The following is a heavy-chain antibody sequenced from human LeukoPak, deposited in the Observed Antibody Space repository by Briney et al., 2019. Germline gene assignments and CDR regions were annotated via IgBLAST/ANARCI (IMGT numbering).Heavy chain of an antibody. J-gene: IGHJ4*02. CDR1: GGSISSHY. D-gene: IGHD5-18*01. CDR2: LFDSVNT. V-gene: IGHV4-59*11. Sequence: SETLSLTCTVSGGSISSHYWSWIRQPPGKGLEWIAYLFDSVNTKDNPSLQSRLTLSADTCKNQFSLRLRSVPAANTAVYYCATIKRGSIFGYFDFWGQGIKVTVSS. CDR3: ATIKRGSIFGYFDF.